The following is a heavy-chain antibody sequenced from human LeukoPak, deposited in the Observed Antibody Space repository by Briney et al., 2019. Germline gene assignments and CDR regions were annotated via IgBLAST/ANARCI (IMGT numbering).Heavy chain of an antibody. CDR3: ARAGGYYYGMDV. CDR1: GFTFSSYA. CDR2: ISGSGGST. Sequence: GGSLRLSCAASGFTFSSYAMSWVRQAPGKGLEWVSAISGSGGSTYYADSVKGRFTISRDNSKNTLYLQMNSLRAEDTAVYYCARAGGYYYGMDVWGQGTTVTVSS. D-gene: IGHD3-10*01. J-gene: IGHJ6*02. V-gene: IGHV3-23*01.